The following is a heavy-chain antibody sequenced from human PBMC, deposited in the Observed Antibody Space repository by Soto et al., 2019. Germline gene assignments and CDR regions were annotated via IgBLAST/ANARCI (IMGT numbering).Heavy chain of an antibody. V-gene: IGHV3-23*01. Sequence: EVQVSESGGGLVQPGGSLRLSCATSGFTFSHYPMNWVRQAPGKGLAWVSGISAGGDRTYYADSVKGRFTIFRDNSKNSVSLQMNSLRVEDTAVYYCARRVWGQGTLVTVSS. CDR2: ISAGGDRT. J-gene: IGHJ4*02. CDR1: GFTFSHYP. CDR3: ARRV.